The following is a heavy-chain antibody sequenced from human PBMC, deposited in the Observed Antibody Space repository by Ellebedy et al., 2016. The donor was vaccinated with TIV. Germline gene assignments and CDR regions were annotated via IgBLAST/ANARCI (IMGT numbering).Heavy chain of an antibody. CDR3: ARASLDFWSGYSYYYYMDV. J-gene: IGHJ6*03. V-gene: IGHV3-9*01. CDR2: ISWNSGSI. Sequence: SLKISXAASGFTFDDYAMHWVRQAPGKGLEWVSGISWNSGSIGYADSVKGRFTISRDNAKNSLYLQMNSLRAEDTALYYCARASLDFWSGYSYYYYMDVWGKGTTVTVSS. CDR1: GFTFDDYA. D-gene: IGHD3-3*01.